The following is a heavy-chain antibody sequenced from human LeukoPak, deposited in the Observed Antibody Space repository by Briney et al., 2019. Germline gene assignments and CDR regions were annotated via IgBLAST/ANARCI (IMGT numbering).Heavy chain of an antibody. CDR3: AREADGYNSDY. Sequence: GGSLRLSCAASGFTVSSNYMSWVRQAPGKGLEWVSVIYSGGSTYYAGSVKGRFTISRDNSKNTLYLQMNSLRAEDTAVYYCAREADGYNSDYWGQGTLVTVSS. CDR2: IYSGGST. CDR1: GFTVSSNY. J-gene: IGHJ4*02. D-gene: IGHD5-24*01. V-gene: IGHV3-53*01.